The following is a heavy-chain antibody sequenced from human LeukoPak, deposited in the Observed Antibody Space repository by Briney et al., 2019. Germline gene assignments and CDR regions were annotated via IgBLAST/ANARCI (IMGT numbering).Heavy chain of an antibody. CDR1: GFTFSDYY. CDR2: IRSSGTTI. CDR3: ARDRGAVTDVFDY. D-gene: IGHD6-19*01. Sequence: GGSLRLSCVASGFTFSDYYMSWIRQPPGKGLERVSYIRSSGTTIHYADSAKGRFTISRDNAKNSLYLQMNSLRAEDTAVYYCARDRGAVTDVFDYWGQGTLVTVSS. V-gene: IGHV3-11*04. J-gene: IGHJ4*02.